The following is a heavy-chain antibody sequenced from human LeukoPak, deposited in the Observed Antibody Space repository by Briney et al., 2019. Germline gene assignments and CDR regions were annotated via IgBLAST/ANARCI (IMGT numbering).Heavy chain of an antibody. CDR1: GGSISIGGYY. V-gene: IGHV4-31*03. J-gene: IGHJ4*02. CDR2: IYYSGST. Sequence: SETLSLTCTVSGGSISIGGYYWSWIRQHPGKGLEWIGYIYYSGSTYYNPSLKSRVTISVDTSKNQFSLKLSSVTAADTAVYYCARIEMATICLDYWGQGTLVTVSS. CDR3: ARIEMATICLDY. D-gene: IGHD5-12*01.